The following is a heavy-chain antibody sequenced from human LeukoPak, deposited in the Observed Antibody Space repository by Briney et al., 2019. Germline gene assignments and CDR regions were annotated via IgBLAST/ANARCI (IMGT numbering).Heavy chain of an antibody. D-gene: IGHD1-26*01. V-gene: IGHV1-46*01. J-gene: IGHJ4*02. CDR3: ARDPGGIVGAPGYYFDY. Sequence: ASVKVSCKASGYTFTSYYMHWVRQAPGQGLEWMGIINPSGGSTSYAQKFQGRVTMTRDTSTSTVYMELSSLRSEDTAVYYCARDPGGIVGAPGYYFDYWGQGTLVTVSS. CDR1: GYTFTSYY. CDR2: INPSGGST.